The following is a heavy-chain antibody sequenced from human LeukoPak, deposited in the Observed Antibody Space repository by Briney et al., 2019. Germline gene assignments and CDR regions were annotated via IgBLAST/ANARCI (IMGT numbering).Heavy chain of an antibody. CDR3: ARQRAYDSSSWYPFDY. CDR1: GGSFSGYY. J-gene: IGHJ4*02. Sequence: SETLSLTCAVYGGSFSGYYWSWIRQPPGKGLEWIGEINHSGSTNYNPSLKSRVTISVDTSKNQFSLKLSSVTAADTAVYYCARQRAYDSSSWYPFDYWGQGTLVTVSS. CDR2: INHSGST. V-gene: IGHV4-34*01. D-gene: IGHD6-13*01.